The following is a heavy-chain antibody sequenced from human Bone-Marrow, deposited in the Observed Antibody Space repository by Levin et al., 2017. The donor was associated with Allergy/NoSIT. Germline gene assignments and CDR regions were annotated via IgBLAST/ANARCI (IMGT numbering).Heavy chain of an antibody. V-gene: IGHV3-30*18. CDR3: AKGILGLQQLVYDAFDI. D-gene: IGHD6-13*01. CDR1: GFTFSSYG. J-gene: IGHJ3*02. CDR2: ISYDGSNK. Sequence: LSLTCAASGFTFSSYGMHWVRQAPGKGLEWVAVISYDGSNKYYADSVKGRFTISRDNSKNTLYLQMNSLRAEDTAVYYCAKGILGLQQLVYDAFDIWGQGTMVTVSS.